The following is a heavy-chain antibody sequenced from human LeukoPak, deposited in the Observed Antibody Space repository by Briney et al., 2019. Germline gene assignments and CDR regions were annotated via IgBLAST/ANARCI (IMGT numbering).Heavy chain of an antibody. J-gene: IGHJ3*02. V-gene: IGHV3-23*01. CDR3: AKGRGYCSSTSCYRAGAFDI. CDR1: GFSFSSYA. Sequence: AGGSLRLSCAASGFSFSSYAMSWVRQAPGKGLEWVSSISGSDGSTDYADSVKGRFTISRDNSKNTLYLQMDSLRAGDTAVYYCAKGRGYCSSTSCYRAGAFDIWGQGTMVTVSS. D-gene: IGHD2-2*02. CDR2: ISGSDGST.